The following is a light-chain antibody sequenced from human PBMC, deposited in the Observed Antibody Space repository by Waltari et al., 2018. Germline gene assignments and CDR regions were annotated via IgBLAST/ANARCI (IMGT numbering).Light chain of an antibody. Sequence: QSVLTQPPSASEAATKSVIISCSGSSSNIGSNGVSWYQQLPGRAPKLLIYYNNGRPSGVSDRFSGSTSGTSASLAISGLQTEDEADYYCATWDDSLNGGFFGGGTRLTVL. CDR1: SSNIGSNG. CDR3: ATWDDSLNGGF. V-gene: IGLV1-36*01. CDR2: YNN. J-gene: IGLJ7*01.